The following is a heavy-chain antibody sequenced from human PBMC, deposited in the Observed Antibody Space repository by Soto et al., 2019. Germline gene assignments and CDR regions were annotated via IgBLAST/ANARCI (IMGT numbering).Heavy chain of an antibody. Sequence: EVQLVESGGGLVQPGGSLRLSCAASGFTFSSYSMNWVRQAPGKGLEWISYISSRSSTIYYADSVKDRFTISRDDAKNSLYLQMNSLRVEDTAVYYCARDRQDYDLLTGFYVIPLDYWGLGTLVTVSS. D-gene: IGHD3-9*01. CDR1: GFTFSSYS. V-gene: IGHV3-48*04. CDR3: ARDRQDYDLLTGFYVIPLDY. CDR2: ISSRSSTI. J-gene: IGHJ4*02.